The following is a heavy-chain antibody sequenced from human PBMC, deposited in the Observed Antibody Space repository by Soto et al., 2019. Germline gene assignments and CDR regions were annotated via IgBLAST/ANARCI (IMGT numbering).Heavy chain of an antibody. CDR3: ARGSVLWFGELFHFDY. CDR2: ISAYNGNT. J-gene: IGHJ4*02. Sequence: ALVKVSCKASGYTFTSYGISWVRQAPGQGLEWMGWISAYNGNTNYAQKLQGRVTMTTDTSTSTAYMELRSLRSDDTAVYYCARGSVLWFGELFHFDYWGQGTLVTVSS. V-gene: IGHV1-18*01. D-gene: IGHD3-10*01. CDR1: GYTFTSYG.